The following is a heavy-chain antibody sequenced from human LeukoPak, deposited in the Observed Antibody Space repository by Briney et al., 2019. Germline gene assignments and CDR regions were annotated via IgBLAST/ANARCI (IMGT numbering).Heavy chain of an antibody. D-gene: IGHD5-18*01. J-gene: IGHJ6*03. CDR3: ARVRSYGDFYYYMDV. CDR2: ISSSGSTI. Sequence: GGSLRLSCAASGFTFSDYYMSWIRQAPGKGLEWVSYISSSGSTIYYADSVKGRFTISRDNAKYALYLQMNSLRAEDTAVYYCARVRSYGDFYYYMDVWGKGTTVTISS. CDR1: GFTFSDYY. V-gene: IGHV3-11*01.